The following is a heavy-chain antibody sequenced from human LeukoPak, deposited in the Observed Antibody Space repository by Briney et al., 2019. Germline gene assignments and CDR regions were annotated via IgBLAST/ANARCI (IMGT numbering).Heavy chain of an antibody. J-gene: IGHJ4*02. Sequence: PGGSLRLSCAASGFTFSSCWMHWVRQAPGKGLVWVPRINTDGSSTTYADSVKGRFTISRDNAKNTLYLQMNSLRAEDTAVYYCASGVGLTLRDFWGQGTLLTVSS. CDR3: ASGVGLTLRDF. V-gene: IGHV3-74*01. CDR1: GFTFSSCW. CDR2: INTDGSST. D-gene: IGHD1-26*01.